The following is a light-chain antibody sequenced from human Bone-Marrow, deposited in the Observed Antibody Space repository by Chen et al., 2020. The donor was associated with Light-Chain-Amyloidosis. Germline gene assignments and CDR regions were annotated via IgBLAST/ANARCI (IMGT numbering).Light chain of an antibody. CDR1: SATRTYE. V-gene: IGLV9-49*01. J-gene: IGLJ3*02. CDR3: GTDHGSGSNFVWV. CDR2: VGTGGIVG. Sequence: QPVLTQPPSASASLGASVTLSCTLSSATRTYEVDWYQQRPGKGPRFVMRVGTGGIVGAKGEGIPDRFSVVGSGLNRYLTIKNIQEEDESDYHCGTDHGSGSNFVWVFGGGTKLTVL.